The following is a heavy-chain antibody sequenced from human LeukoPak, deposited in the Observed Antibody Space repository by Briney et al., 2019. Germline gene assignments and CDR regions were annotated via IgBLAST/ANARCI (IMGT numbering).Heavy chain of an antibody. V-gene: IGHV3-30*04. CDR3: ARAVTMTQY. Sequence: PGRSLRLSCAASGFTFSSYAMHWVRQAPGMGLEWVAVISYDGSNKYYADSVKGRFTISRDNSKNTLYLQMNSLRAEDTAVYYCARAVTMTQYWGQGTLVTVSS. CDR2: ISYDGSNK. CDR1: GFTFSSYA. D-gene: IGHD3-22*01. J-gene: IGHJ4*02.